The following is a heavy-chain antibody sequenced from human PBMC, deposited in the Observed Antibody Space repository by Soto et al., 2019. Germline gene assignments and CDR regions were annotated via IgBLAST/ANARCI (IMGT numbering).Heavy chain of an antibody. V-gene: IGHV3-48*02. Sequence: GGSLRLCCAGSGFIFSTYTMNWVRQAPGKGLEWLAYITGPSTTISYRDGVKGRFTISRDNAKRSLFLQLDRLRDDDTAVYYFAISREPGVHYGMDVSGPAITRTGSS. J-gene: IGHJ6*02. CDR2: ITGPSTTI. CDR1: GFIFSTYT. D-gene: IGHD1-26*01. CDR3: AISREPGVHYGMDV.